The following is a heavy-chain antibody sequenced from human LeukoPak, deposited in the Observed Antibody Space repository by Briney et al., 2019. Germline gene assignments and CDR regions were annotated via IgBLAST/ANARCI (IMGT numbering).Heavy chain of an antibody. J-gene: IGHJ3*02. D-gene: IGHD3-3*01. CDR3: ARAVYYDFWSGSPDDAFDI. CDR2: INWNGGST. Sequence: GGSLRLSCAASGFTFDDYGMSWVRQAPGKGLEWVSGINWNGGSTGYADSVKGRFTISRDNAKNSLYLQMNSLRAEDTALYHRARAVYYDFWSGSPDDAFDIWGQGTMVTVSS. CDR1: GFTFDDYG. V-gene: IGHV3-20*01.